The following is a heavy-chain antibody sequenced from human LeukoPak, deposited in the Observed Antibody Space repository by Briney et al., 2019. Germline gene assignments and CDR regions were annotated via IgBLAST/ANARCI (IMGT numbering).Heavy chain of an antibody. V-gene: IGHV3-48*03. Sequence: QAGGSLRLSCAASGFSFSRYGMKWVRQAPGKGLEWLSYIRSSDSTTYYADSVKGRFTISRDNAKNSLDLQMSSLRVEDTGVYYCARADYYGSPGHFGMDVWGRGTTVTVSS. D-gene: IGHD3-10*01. CDR3: ARADYYGSPGHFGMDV. CDR2: IRSSDSTT. CDR1: GFSFSRYG. J-gene: IGHJ6*02.